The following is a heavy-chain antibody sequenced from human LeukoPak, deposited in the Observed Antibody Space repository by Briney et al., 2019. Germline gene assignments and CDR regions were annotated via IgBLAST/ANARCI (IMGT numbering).Heavy chain of an antibody. V-gene: IGHV4-34*01. J-gene: IGHJ4*02. CDR3: ARRNSSGWYRSYYFDY. D-gene: IGHD6-19*01. CDR1: GLTFSSYG. CDR2: INHSGST. Sequence: GSLRLSCAASGLTFSSYGMIWIRQPPGKGLEWIGEINHSGSTNYNPSLKSRVTISVDTSKNQFSLKLSSVTAADTAVYYCARRNSSGWYRSYYFDYWGQGTLVTVSS.